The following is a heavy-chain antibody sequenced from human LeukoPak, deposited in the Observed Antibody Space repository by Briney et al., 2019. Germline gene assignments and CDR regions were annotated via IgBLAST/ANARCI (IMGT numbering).Heavy chain of an antibody. CDR2: IWYGGSNK. V-gene: IGHV3-33*08. CDR3: ASWGFDI. CDR1: GFTFSSYG. J-gene: IGHJ3*02. D-gene: IGHD3-16*01. Sequence: GGSLRLSCAASGFTFSSYGMHWVRQAPGKGLEWVAVIWYGGSNKYYADSVKGRFTISRDNSKNTLYLQMNSLRAEDTAVYYCASWGFDIWGQGTMATVSS.